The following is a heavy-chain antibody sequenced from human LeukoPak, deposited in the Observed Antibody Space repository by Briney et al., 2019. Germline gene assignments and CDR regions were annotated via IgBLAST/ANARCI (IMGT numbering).Heavy chain of an antibody. V-gene: IGHV4-59*12. CDR1: GDSISGYY. D-gene: IGHD3-16*01. Sequence: SETLSLTCTVSGDSISGYYWSWIRQPPGKGLEWIGYVYHTGHTHYSPSLKSRVTVSLDTSRNQVSLKLSSVTAADTAVYYCARKLGYWGQGTLVTVSS. CDR3: ARKLGY. J-gene: IGHJ4*02. CDR2: VYHTGHT.